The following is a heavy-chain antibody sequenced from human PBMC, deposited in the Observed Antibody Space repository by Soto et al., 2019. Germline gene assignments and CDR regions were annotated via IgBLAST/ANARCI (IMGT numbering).Heavy chain of an antibody. Sequence: QVQLVQSGADVKKPGSSVKVSCKASGGTFSRNTISWVRQAPGQGLEWMGGITPMFNTPNYAQKFQGRVAITADESTRTGSMEVSRLTVEDTAIYYCAGQFDHDRSGHYYAYWGQGTPVTVSS. CDR2: ITPMFNTP. J-gene: IGHJ4*02. D-gene: IGHD3-22*01. CDR1: GGTFSRNT. CDR3: AGQFDHDRSGHYYAY. V-gene: IGHV1-69*01.